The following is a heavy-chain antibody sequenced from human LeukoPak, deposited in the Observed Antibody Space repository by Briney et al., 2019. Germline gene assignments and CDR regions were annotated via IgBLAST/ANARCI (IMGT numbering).Heavy chain of an antibody. CDR3: VRLWFGGVENWFDP. CDR2: IIPIFGTA. CDR1: GGTFSSYA. J-gene: IGHJ5*02. D-gene: IGHD3-10*01. Sequence: ASVKVSCKASGGTFSSYAISWVRQAPGQGLEWMGGIIPIFGTANYAQKFQGRVTVTADESTSTAYTELSSLRSEDTAVYYCVRLWFGGVENWFDPWGQGTLVTVSS. V-gene: IGHV1-69*13.